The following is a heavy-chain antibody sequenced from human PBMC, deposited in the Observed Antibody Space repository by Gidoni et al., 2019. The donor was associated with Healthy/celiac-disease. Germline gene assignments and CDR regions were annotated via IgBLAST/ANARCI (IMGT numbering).Heavy chain of an antibody. D-gene: IGHD7-27*01. CDR3: ARGVGITY. V-gene: IGHV1-8*01. CDR1: GYTFTSYD. Sequence: QVQLVQSGAEVTKPGASVKVSCKASGYTFTSYDLIWLRQATGQGREWMGWMNANSGNTGYGQKFQGRVTMNRNTSISTAYMELSSLRSEDTAVYYCARGVGITYWGQGTLVTVAS. J-gene: IGHJ4*02. CDR2: MNANSGNT.